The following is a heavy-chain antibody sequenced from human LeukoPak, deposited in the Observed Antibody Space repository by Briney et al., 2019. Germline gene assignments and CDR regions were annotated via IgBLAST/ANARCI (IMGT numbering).Heavy chain of an antibody. D-gene: IGHD4-17*01. J-gene: IGHJ3*02. CDR2: IIPIFGTA. CDR3: ASPPDYGDYYAFDI. V-gene: IGHV1-69*01. Sequence: SVKVSCKASGGTFSSYAISWVRQAPGQGLEWMGGIIPIFGTANYAQKFQGRVTITADESTSTAYMELSSLRSEDTAVYYCASPPDYGDYYAFDIWGQGTMVTVSS. CDR1: GGTFSSYA.